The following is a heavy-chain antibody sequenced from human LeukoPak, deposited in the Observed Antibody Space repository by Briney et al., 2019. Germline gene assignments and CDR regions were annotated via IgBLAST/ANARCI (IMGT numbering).Heavy chain of an antibody. D-gene: IGHD3-3*01. J-gene: IGHJ4*02. Sequence: YWSWIRQPAGKGLEWMGIIYPGDSDTRYSPSFQGQVTISADKSISTAYLQWSSLKASDTAMYYCARLMGATYYDFWSGSHIFDYWAREPRSPSPQ. CDR1: YW. V-gene: IGHV5-51*01. CDR3: ARLMGATYYDFWSGSHIFDY. CDR2: IYPGDSDT.